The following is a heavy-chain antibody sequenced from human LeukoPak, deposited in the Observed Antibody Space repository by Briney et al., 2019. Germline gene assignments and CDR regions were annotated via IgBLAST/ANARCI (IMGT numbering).Heavy chain of an antibody. CDR3: ARVDGLYYYDSSGYYEDY. CDR2: IIPIFGTA. V-gene: IGHV1-69*13. D-gene: IGHD3-22*01. Sequence: ASVKVSCKASGGTFSSYAISWVRQAPGQGLEWMGGIIPIFGTANYAQKFQGRVTITADESTSTAYMGLSSLRSEDTAVYYCARVDGLYYYDSSGYYEDYWGQGTLVTVSS. CDR1: GGTFSSYA. J-gene: IGHJ4*02.